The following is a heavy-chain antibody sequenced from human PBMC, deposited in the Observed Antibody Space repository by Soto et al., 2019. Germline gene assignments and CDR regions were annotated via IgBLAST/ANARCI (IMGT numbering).Heavy chain of an antibody. CDR1: GFACGDPA. CDR2: IRSKAYGGTT. J-gene: IGHJ4*02. V-gene: IGHV3-49*03. Sequence: SGFACGDPAVRWFSQSQGKGLEWVGFIRSKAYGGTTEYAASVKGRFTISRDDSKSIAYLQMNSLKTEDTAVYYCTRESMELWRFFGYRGQGNLVNGSA. CDR3: TRESMELWRFFGY. D-gene: IGHD6-19*01.